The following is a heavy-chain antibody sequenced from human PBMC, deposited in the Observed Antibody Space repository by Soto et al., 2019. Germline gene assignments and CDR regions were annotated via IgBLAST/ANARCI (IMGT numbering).Heavy chain of an antibody. CDR1: GGSMTTNCYY. Sequence: PSETLSLTCIASGGSMTTNCYYWTWVRQPPGEGLEWIGSIYNIGTSYSNPSLKSRLTISVDAPKNQFSLELKAVTAADTAVYYFAARLNDYGVNSFVWGRGILVTVSS. J-gene: IGHJ4*02. D-gene: IGHD4-17*01. CDR2: IYNIGTS. CDR3: AARLNDYGVNSFV. V-gene: IGHV4-39*01.